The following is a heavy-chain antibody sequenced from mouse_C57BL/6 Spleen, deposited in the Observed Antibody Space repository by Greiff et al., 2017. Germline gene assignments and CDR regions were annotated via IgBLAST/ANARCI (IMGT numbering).Heavy chain of an antibody. J-gene: IGHJ1*03. CDR1: GFTFSDYY. D-gene: IGHD1-1*01. Sequence: EVKLVESEGGLVQPGSSMKLSCTASGFTFSDYYMAWVRQVPEKGLEWVANINYDGSSTYYLDSLKSRFIISRDNAKNILYLQMSSLKSEDTATYYCARNPPYYYGSSYDYWYFDVWGTGTTATVSS. V-gene: IGHV5-16*01. CDR3: ARNPPYYYGSSYDYWYFDV. CDR2: INYDGSST.